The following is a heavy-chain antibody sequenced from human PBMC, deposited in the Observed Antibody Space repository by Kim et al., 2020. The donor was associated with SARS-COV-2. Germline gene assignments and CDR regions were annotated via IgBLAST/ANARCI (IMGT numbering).Heavy chain of an antibody. D-gene: IGHD6-19*01. J-gene: IGHJ2*01. CDR1: GYSFTSYW. Sequence: GESLKISCKGSGYSFTSYWIGWVRQMPGKGLEWMGIIYPGDSDTRYSPSFQGQVTISADKSISTAYLQGSSLKASDTAMYYCARQVAVAGPLGYFDLWGRGTLVTVSS. V-gene: IGHV5-51*01. CDR3: ARQVAVAGPLGYFDL. CDR2: IYPGDSDT.